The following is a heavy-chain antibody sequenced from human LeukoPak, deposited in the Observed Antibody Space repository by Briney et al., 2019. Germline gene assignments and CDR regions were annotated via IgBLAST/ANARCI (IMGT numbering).Heavy chain of an antibody. J-gene: IGHJ4*02. D-gene: IGHD6-13*01. CDR3: AKDLGYSSSWYAQKFDY. Sequence: GGSLRLSCADSGFTFSSYAMSCVRQAPGKGLEWVSAISGSGGSTYHADSVKGRFTISRDNSKNTLYLQMNSLRAEDTAVYYCAKDLGYSSSWYAQKFDYWGQGTLVTVSS. V-gene: IGHV3-23*01. CDR2: ISGSGGST. CDR1: GFTFSSYA.